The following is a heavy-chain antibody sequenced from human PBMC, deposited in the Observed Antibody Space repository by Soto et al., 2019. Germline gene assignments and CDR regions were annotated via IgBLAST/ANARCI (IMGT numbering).Heavy chain of an antibody. CDR3: ARGTTATPRKQWLAKYYFDY. CDR2: IIPIFGTA. CDR1: GGTFSSYA. J-gene: IGHJ4*02. Sequence: SVKVSCKASGGTFSSYAISWVRQAPGQGLEWMGGIIPIFGTANYAQKFQGRVTITADESTSTAYMELSSLRSEDTAVYYCARGTTATPRKQWLAKYYFDYWGQGTLVTVSS. V-gene: IGHV1-69*13. D-gene: IGHD6-19*01.